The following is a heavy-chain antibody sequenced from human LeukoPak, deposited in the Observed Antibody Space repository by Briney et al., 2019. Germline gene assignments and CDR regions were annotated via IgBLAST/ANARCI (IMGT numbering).Heavy chain of an antibody. CDR2: IYYSGST. D-gene: IGHD3-22*01. V-gene: IGHV4-59*01. Sequence: PSETLSLTCTVSGGPISSYYWSWIRQPPGRGLEWIGYIYYSGSTYYNPSLKSRVTISVDTSKSQSSLKLSSVTAADTAVYYCAREKFSSGYYYYYFDYWGQGTLVTVSS. J-gene: IGHJ4*02. CDR3: AREKFSSGYYYYYFDY. CDR1: GGPISSYY.